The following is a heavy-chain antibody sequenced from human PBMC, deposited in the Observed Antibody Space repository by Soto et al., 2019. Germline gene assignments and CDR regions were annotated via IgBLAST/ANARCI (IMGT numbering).Heavy chain of an antibody. CDR3: ARGIVVVPAGPWDV. Sequence: PSVKVSCKASGGTFSSYAISWVRQAPGQGLEWMGGIIPIFGTANYAQKFQGRVTITADESTSTAYMELSSLRSEDTAVYYCARGIVVVPAGPWDVWGQGTTVTVSS. D-gene: IGHD2-2*01. CDR1: GGTFSSYA. CDR2: IIPIFGTA. J-gene: IGHJ6*02. V-gene: IGHV1-69*13.